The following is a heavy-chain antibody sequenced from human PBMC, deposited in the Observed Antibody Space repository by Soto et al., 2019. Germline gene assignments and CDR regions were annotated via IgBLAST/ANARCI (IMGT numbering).Heavy chain of an antibody. V-gene: IGHV4-31*03. CDR1: GVSLTSGTYY. CDR3: ASTEDFFDY. J-gene: IGHJ4*02. CDR2: IFYSGST. Sequence: QVQLQESCPGLVKPSQTLSLTCSVSGVSLTSGTYYWSWIRQHPGKGLEWIGYIFYSGSTDYNPSLKSRVNISVDTSKNQFSLKLSSVTAADTAVYYCASTEDFFDYWGQGTLVTVSS.